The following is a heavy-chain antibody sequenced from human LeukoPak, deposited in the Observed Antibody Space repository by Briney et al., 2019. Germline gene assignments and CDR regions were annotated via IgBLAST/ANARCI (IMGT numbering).Heavy chain of an antibody. V-gene: IGHV5-51*01. CDR3: ARGYCSSTSCLPLFDY. CDR1: GYSFTSYW. CDR2: IYPGDSDT. Sequence: RGESLKISFKGSGYSFTSYWIGWVRQMPGKGLEWMGIIYPGDSDTRYSPYFQGQVTISADKSISTAYLQWSSLKASDTAMYYCARGYCSSTSCLPLFDYWGQGTLVSVSS. J-gene: IGHJ4*02. D-gene: IGHD2-2*01.